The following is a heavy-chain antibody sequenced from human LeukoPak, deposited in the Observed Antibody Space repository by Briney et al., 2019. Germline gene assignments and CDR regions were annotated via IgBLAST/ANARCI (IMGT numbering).Heavy chain of an antibody. Sequence: SETLSLTCTVSDGSISSSSYHWGWIRQPPGQGLEWIGSIYYSGSTYYNPSLKSRVTISVDTSKNQFSLKLSSVTAADTAVYYCARYDSSGYYSYFDYWGQGTLVTVSS. CDR2: IYYSGST. CDR3: ARYDSSGYYSYFDY. D-gene: IGHD3-22*01. V-gene: IGHV4-39*07. CDR1: DGSISSSSYH. J-gene: IGHJ4*02.